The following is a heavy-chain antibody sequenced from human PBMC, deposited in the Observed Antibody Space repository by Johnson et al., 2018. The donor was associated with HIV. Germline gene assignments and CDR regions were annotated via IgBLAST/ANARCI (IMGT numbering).Heavy chain of an antibody. V-gene: IGHV3-7*03. CDR2: IKQDGSEK. Sequence: MQLVESGGGVVQPERSLRLSCAASGFTFSTYAMHWVRQAPGKGLEWVDNIKQDGSEKQYVDSVKGRFTIPRDNAKNSMCLQMNSLRAEDTAVYYCAKGSGSSWYIGAFDILGQGTMVTVSS. J-gene: IGHJ3*02. CDR1: GFTFSTYA. CDR3: AKGSGSSWYIGAFDI. D-gene: IGHD6-13*01.